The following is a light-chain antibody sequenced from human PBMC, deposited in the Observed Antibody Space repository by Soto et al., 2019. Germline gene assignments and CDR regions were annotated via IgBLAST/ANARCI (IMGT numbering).Light chain of an antibody. CDR2: GAS. Sequence: EIVMTQSPATLSVSPGERATLSCRASQSVSSNLAWYQQKPGQAPRLLIYGASTRSTGIPARFSGSWSGTEGTLTISSLPSADFAVYYCQQYNNRPPFTFGPGTKVDIK. V-gene: IGKV3-15*01. J-gene: IGKJ3*01. CDR1: QSVSSN. CDR3: QQYNNRPPFT.